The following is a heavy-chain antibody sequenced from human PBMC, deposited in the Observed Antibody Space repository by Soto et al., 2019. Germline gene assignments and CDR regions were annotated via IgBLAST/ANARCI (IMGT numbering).Heavy chain of an antibody. Sequence: SGPTLVNPTQTLTLTCTFSGFSLSTSGMCVSWIRQPPGKALEWLALIDWDDDKYYSTSLKTRLTISKDTSKNQVVLTMTNMDPVDTATYYCARRSFSSGWYYFDYWGQGTLVTVSS. V-gene: IGHV2-70*01. CDR1: GFSLSTSGMC. J-gene: IGHJ4*02. CDR2: IDWDDDK. D-gene: IGHD6-19*01. CDR3: ARRSFSSGWYYFDY.